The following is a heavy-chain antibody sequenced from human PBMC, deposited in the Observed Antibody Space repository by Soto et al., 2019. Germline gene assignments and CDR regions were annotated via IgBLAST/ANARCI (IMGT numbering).Heavy chain of an antibody. CDR3: ASGGNWFDT. CDR1: GGSISNYY. V-gene: IGHV4-59*01. CDR2: MYYNGNI. J-gene: IGHJ5*02. Sequence: SETLSLTCNVSGGSISNYYWTWVRQSPEKGLEWIGYMYYNGNINYNPSLKSRVTISIDTSKNQFSLTLKSVTAAETAVYYCASGGNWFDTWGQGVLVTVSS. D-gene: IGHD3-16*01.